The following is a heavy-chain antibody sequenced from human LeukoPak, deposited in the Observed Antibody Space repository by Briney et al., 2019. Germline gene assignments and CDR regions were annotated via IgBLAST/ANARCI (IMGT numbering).Heavy chain of an antibody. D-gene: IGHD5-24*01. Sequence: SETLSLTCTVSGGSISSHYWSWIRQPPGKGLEWIGYIYYSGSTNYNPSLKSRVTISVDTSKNQFSLKLSSVTAADTAVYYCASRRWLLFSYWGQGTLVTVSS. J-gene: IGHJ4*02. V-gene: IGHV4-59*11. CDR3: ASRRWLLFSY. CDR1: GGSISSHY. CDR2: IYYSGST.